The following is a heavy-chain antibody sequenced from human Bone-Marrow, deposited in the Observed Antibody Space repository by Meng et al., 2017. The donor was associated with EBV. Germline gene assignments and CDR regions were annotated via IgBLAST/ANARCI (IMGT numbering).Heavy chain of an antibody. CDR2: INHSGST. D-gene: IGHD5-12*01. CDR1: GGSFSGYY. V-gene: IGHV4-34*01. Sequence: QLTQWGAGLLKPSETLSLTCAVYGGSFSGYYWSWIRQPPGKGLEWIGEINHSGSTNYNPSLKSRVTISVDTSKNQFSLKLSSVTAADTAVYYCARGSGYDARYWGQGTLVTVSS. J-gene: IGHJ4*02. CDR3: ARGSGYDARY.